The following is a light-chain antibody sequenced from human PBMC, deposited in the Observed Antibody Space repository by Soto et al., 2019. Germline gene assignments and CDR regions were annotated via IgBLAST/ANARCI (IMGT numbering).Light chain of an antibody. CDR1: QSVSSSY. V-gene: IGKV3-20*01. J-gene: IGKJ1*01. CDR3: QQYGSSPWT. Sequence: EIVLTQSPGTLSLSPGERATLSCSASQSVSSSYIAWYQQKPRQAPRLLIYGAYSRATGISDRFSGSGSGTDFTLTISRLEPEDFAVYYCQQYGSSPWTFGQGTKWIS. CDR2: GAY.